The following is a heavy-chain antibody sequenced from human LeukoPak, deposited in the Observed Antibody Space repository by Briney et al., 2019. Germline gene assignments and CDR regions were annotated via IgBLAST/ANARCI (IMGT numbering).Heavy chain of an antibody. CDR1: GGSISSYY. V-gene: IGHV4-59*08. CDR2: IYYSGST. J-gene: IGHJ6*02. Sequence: SETLSLTCTVSGGSISSYYWSWIRQPPGKGLEWIGYIYYSGSTNYNPSLKSRLTISIDTSKNQFSLRLSSVAAADTAVYYCARTVTYYYNAMDVWGQGTTVTVSS. CDR3: ARTVTYYYNAMDV. D-gene: IGHD4-17*01.